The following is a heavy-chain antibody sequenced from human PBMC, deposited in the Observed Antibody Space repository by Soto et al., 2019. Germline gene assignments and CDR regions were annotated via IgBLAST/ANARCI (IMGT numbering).Heavy chain of an antibody. Sequence: ASVKVSCKASGYTFTGYYMHWVRQAPGQGLEWMGWINPNSGGTNYAQKFQGWVTMTRDTSISTAYMELSRLRSDDTAVYYCARESVASASNWFDPWGQETLVTVSS. V-gene: IGHV1-2*04. CDR1: GYTFTGYY. D-gene: IGHD5-12*01. CDR3: ARESVASASNWFDP. CDR2: INPNSGGT. J-gene: IGHJ5*02.